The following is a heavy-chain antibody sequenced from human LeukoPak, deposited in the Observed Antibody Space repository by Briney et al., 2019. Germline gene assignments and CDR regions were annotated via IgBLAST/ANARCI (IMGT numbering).Heavy chain of an antibody. D-gene: IGHD1-26*01. V-gene: IGHV3-66*02. J-gene: IGHJ4*02. CDR1: GFTVSSNY. CDR3: ASSMWERRPRV. CDR2: IYSGGST. Sequence: PGGSLRLSCAASGFTVSSNYMSWVRQAPGKGLEWVSVIYSGGSTYYADSVKGPFTISRDNTKNTRYLQMNSLRAEGTAVYYCASSMWERRPRVWGQGTLVTVSS.